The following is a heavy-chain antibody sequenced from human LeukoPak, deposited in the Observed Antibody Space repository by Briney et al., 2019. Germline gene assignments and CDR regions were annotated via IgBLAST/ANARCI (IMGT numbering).Heavy chain of an antibody. CDR3: ARKGIGSSRYQNMDV. D-gene: IGHD6-25*01. CDR2: ISIDGGRT. CDR1: GFTFSSYA. V-gene: IGHV3-23*01. J-gene: IGHJ6*03. Sequence: GRSLRLSCAAPGFTFSSYAMSWVRQAPGKGPEWVSTISIDGGRTYYADSVKGRFTVSRDTSKNTLYLQMNSLRAEDTAVYYCARKGIGSSRYQNMDVWGKGTTATVSS.